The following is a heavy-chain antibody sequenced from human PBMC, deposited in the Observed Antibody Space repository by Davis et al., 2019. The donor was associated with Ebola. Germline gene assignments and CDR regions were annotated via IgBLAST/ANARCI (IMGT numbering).Heavy chain of an antibody. J-gene: IGHJ4*02. CDR3: ARGNLEDIVVVPAAGDY. CDR1: GFTFSSYA. Sequence: GESLKISCAASGFTFSSYAMHWVRQAPGKGLEWVAVISYDGSNKYYADSVKGRFTISRDNAKNSLYLQMNSLRAEDTAVYYCARGNLEDIVVVPAAGDYWGQGTLVTVSS. V-gene: IGHV3-30-3*01. CDR2: ISYDGSNK. D-gene: IGHD2-2*01.